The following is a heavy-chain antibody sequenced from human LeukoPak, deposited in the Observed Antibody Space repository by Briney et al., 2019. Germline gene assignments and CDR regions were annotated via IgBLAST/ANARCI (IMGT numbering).Heavy chain of an antibody. CDR3: ARGMSGYCSSTSCYPYYYMDV. CDR1: GGSISSYY. J-gene: IGHJ6*03. V-gene: IGHV4-59*01. CDR2: IYYSGST. D-gene: IGHD2-2*01. Sequence: SETLSLTCTVSGGSISSYYWSWIRQPPGKGLEWIGYIYYSGSTNYNPSLKSRVTISVDTSENQFSLKLSSVTAADTAVYYCARGMSGYCSSTSCYPYYYMDVWGKETTVTVSS.